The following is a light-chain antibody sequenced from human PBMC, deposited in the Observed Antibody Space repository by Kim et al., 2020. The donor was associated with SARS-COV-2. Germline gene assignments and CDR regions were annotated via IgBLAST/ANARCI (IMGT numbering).Light chain of an antibody. Sequence: EIVVTQSPATLSASPGETATLSCRASQSVSSSYLAWYQQKPGQAPRLLIYGASSRATGIPDRFSGSGSGTDFTLTISRLEPEDFAVYYCQQYGSWYTFGQGTKLEI. CDR3: QQYGSWYT. CDR2: GAS. J-gene: IGKJ2*01. CDR1: QSVSSSY. V-gene: IGKV3-20*01.